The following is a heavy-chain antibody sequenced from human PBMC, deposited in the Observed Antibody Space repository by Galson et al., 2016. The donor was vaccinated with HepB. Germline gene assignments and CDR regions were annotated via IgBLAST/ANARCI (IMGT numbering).Heavy chain of an antibody. CDR3: ARERFYSSATCYVGDAFHI. J-gene: IGHJ3*02. Sequence: SLRLSCAASGFTFSTYYMTWVRQPPGKGLEWVAGIKQDGSEKYYVDSVKGRFTISRDNAKNSLYVQMDSLRAEDTAVYFCARERFYSSATCYVGDAFHIGGQGTMVTVSS. CDR1: GFTFSTYY. D-gene: IGHD2-2*01. V-gene: IGHV3-7*05. CDR2: IKQDGSEK.